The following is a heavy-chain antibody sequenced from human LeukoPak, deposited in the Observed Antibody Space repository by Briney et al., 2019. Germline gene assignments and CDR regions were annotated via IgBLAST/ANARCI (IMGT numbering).Heavy chain of an antibody. CDR1: GFTFSSYS. CDR3: ARLGYCSGGSCPDFDY. CDR2: ISSSSSYI. D-gene: IGHD2-15*01. J-gene: IGHJ4*02. Sequence: GGSLRLSCAASGFTFSSYSMNWVRQAPGKGLEWVSSISSSSSYIYYADSVKGRFAISRDNAKNSLYLQMNSLRAEDTAVYYCARLGYCSGGSCPDFDYWGQGTLVTVSS. V-gene: IGHV3-21*01.